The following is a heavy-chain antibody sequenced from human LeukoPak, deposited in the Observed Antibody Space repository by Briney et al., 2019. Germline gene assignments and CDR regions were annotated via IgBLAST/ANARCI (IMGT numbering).Heavy chain of an antibody. V-gene: IGHV4-61*02. CDR2: IETSGTT. D-gene: IGHD6-6*01. CDR3: ARGRSESSY. CDR1: GGSISSGRYY. Sequence: SETLSLTCTVSGGSISSGRYYWSWIRQPAGKGLEWVGRIETSGTTKYNPSLNSRATISVDTSKNQFSLKLNSVTAADTAVYYCARGRSESSYWGQGTLVTVSS. J-gene: IGHJ4*02.